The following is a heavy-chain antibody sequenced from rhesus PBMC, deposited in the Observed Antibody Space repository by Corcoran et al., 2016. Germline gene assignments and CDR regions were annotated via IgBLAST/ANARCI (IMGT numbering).Heavy chain of an antibody. CDR3: ASEYSNYGFDY. Sequence: QVQLQESGPGLVKPSETLSLTCAVSGGSISGGHYSGWLRQHPGKGLEWFGNIYGNSASTYYNPSLKSRVTISKDTSKNQFSLKLSSVTAADTAVYYCASEYSNYGFDYWGQGVLVTVSS. D-gene: IGHD4-23*01. CDR2: IYGNSAST. J-gene: IGHJ4*01. V-gene: IGHV4S7*01. CDR1: GGSISGGHY.